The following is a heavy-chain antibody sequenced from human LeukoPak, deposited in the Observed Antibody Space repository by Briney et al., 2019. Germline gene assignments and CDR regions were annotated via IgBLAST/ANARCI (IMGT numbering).Heavy chain of an antibody. CDR1: GFTFSNYA. CDR2: ISGSGYST. Sequence: GGSLRLSCAASGFTFSNYAMNWVRQAPGKGLEWVSVISGSGYSTYYADSVKGRFTISRDNSKNTLYLQTNSLRAEDTAVYYCAKDYGDYAYYFHYWGQGTLVTVSS. J-gene: IGHJ4*02. V-gene: IGHV3-23*01. D-gene: IGHD4-17*01. CDR3: AKDYGDYAYYFHY.